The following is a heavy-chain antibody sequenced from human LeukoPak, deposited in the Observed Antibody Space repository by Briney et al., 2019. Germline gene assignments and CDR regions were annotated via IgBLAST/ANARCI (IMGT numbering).Heavy chain of an antibody. Sequence: GGSLRLSCAASGFTFSSYAMSWVRQAPGKGLEWVSAISGSGGSTYYAGSVKGRFTISRDNSKNTLYLQMNSLRAEDTAVYYCAKESAVYDSSGYYYVGVGYYFDYWGQGTLVTVSS. J-gene: IGHJ4*02. CDR3: AKESAVYDSSGYYYVGVGYYFDY. V-gene: IGHV3-23*01. D-gene: IGHD3-22*01. CDR1: GFTFSSYA. CDR2: ISGSGGST.